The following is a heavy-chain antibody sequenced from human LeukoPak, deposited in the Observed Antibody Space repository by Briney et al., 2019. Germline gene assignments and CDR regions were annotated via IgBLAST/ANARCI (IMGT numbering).Heavy chain of an antibody. D-gene: IGHD3-3*01. J-gene: IGHJ5*02. Sequence: TGGSLRLSCAASGFTFSSYGMSWVRQAPGKGLEWVSAISGSGGSTYYADSVKGRFTISRDNSKNTLYLQMNSLRSDDTGVYYCARNRITLFGVVIVDWLDPWGQGTLVTVSS. CDR2: ISGSGGST. CDR1: GFTFSSYG. V-gene: IGHV3-23*01. CDR3: ARNRITLFGVVIVDWLDP.